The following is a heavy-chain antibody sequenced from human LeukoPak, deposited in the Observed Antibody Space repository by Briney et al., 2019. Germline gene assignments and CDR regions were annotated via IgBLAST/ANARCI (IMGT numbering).Heavy chain of an antibody. CDR2: MYPSGST. V-gene: IGHV4-4*02. Sequence: PSGTLSLTCAVSGGSISSSNWWSWVRQPPGKGLEWIGEMYPSGSTNYNPSLKSRVTISIDTSKNQFSLKLSSVTAADTAVYYCAHMSWRFGAYYYYYYMDVWGKGTTVTVSS. D-gene: IGHD3-10*01. CDR1: GGSISSSNW. CDR3: AHMSWRFGAYYYYYYMDV. J-gene: IGHJ6*03.